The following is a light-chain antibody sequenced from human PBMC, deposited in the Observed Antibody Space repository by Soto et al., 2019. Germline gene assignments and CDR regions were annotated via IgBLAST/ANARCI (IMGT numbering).Light chain of an antibody. CDR1: QSISSW. J-gene: IGKJ1*01. Sequence: DIQMTQFASTLSASVGDRVTITCRASQSISSWLAWYQQKPGKAPKVLIYDASSLESGVPSRFSGSGSGTEFTLTISSLQPDDFATYYCQQYVTAFRSFGQGTKVDIK. CDR3: QQYVTAFRS. CDR2: DAS. V-gene: IGKV1-5*01.